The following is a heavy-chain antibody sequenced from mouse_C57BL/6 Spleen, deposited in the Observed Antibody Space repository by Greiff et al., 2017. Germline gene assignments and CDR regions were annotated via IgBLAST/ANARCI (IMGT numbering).Heavy chain of an antibody. V-gene: IGHV3-6*01. J-gene: IGHJ1*03. Sequence: ESGPGLVKPSQSLSLTCSVTGYSITSGYYWNWIRQFPGNKLEWMGYISYDGSNNYNPSLKNRISITRDTSKNQFFLKLNSVTTEDTATYYCARDDYEDWYFDVWGTGTTVTVSS. D-gene: IGHD2-4*01. CDR2: ISYDGSN. CDR3: ARDDYEDWYFDV. CDR1: GYSITSGYY.